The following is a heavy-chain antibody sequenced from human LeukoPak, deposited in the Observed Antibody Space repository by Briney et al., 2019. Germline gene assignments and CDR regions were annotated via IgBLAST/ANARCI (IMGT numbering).Heavy chain of an antibody. D-gene: IGHD6-13*01. V-gene: IGHV1-2*02. CDR1: GYTFTGYY. J-gene: IGHJ4*02. CDR2: INPNSGGT. Sequence: ASVKVSCKASGYTFTGYYMHWVRQAPGQGLEWMGWINPNSGGTNYAQKFQGRVTMTRDTSISTAYMELSRLRSDDTAVYYCAKDFGSSRVRYFDCWGQGTLVTVSS. CDR3: AKDFGSSRVRYFDC.